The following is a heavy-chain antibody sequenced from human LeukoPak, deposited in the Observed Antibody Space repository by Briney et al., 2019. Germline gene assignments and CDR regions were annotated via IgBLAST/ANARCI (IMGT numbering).Heavy chain of an antibody. D-gene: IGHD3-22*01. CDR1: GFSLSPSGMC. J-gene: IGHJ4*02. V-gene: IGHV2-70*11. CDR2: IDWDDDK. Sequence: SGPTLVNPTQTLTLTCTFSGFSLSPSGMCVSGISQPPGKALEWLARIDWDDDKYYSTSLKTRLTISKDTSKNQVVLTMTNMDPVDTATYYCARIHGSSGLDYWGQGTLVTVSS. CDR3: ARIHGSSGLDY.